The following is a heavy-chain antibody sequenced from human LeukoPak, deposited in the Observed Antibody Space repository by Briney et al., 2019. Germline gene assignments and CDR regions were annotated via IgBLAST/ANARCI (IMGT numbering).Heavy chain of an antibody. CDR3: TTDGIYDVGDSNWFDP. CDR2: IKSKTDGGTT. Sequence: GGSLRLSCAASGFTFSNAWMSWVRQAPGKGLEWVGRIKSKTDGGTTDYAAPVKGRFTISRDDSKNTLYLQMNSLKTEDTAVYYCTTDGIYDVGDSNWFDPWGQGTLVTVSS. J-gene: IGHJ5*02. V-gene: IGHV3-15*01. CDR1: GFTFSNAW. D-gene: IGHD5/OR15-5a*01.